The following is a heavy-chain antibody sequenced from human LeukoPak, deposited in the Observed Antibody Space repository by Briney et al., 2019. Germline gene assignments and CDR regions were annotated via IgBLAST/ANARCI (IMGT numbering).Heavy chain of an antibody. D-gene: IGHD6-19*01. J-gene: IGHJ4*02. Sequence: GGSLRLSCAASGFTFSSYWMSWVRQAPGKGLECVANIKQDGSEKYYVDSVKGRFTISRDNVKNSLYLQMNSLRAEDTAVYYCARLEAVAGTDFEYWGQGTLVTVSS. V-gene: IGHV3-7*01. CDR3: ARLEAVAGTDFEY. CDR2: IKQDGSEK. CDR1: GFTFSSYW.